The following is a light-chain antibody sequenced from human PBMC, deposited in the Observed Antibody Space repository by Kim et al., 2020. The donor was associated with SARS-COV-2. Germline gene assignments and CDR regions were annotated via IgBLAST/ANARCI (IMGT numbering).Light chain of an antibody. CDR3: QQSYSIPWT. J-gene: IGKJ1*01. Sequence: DIQMTQSPSSLSASVGDRVTITCRAGQNIATYLNWFHQIPGKAPKLLIYAASTLQSGVPSRFSGSRSGTDFTLTISSLQPEDFATYYCQQSYSIPWTFGQGTKVDIK. V-gene: IGKV1-39*01. CDR1: QNIATY. CDR2: AAS.